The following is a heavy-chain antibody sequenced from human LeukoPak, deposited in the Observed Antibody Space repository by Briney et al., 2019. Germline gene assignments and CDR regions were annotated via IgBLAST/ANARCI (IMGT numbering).Heavy chain of an antibody. CDR3: ARDRKGTMVDY. D-gene: IGHD3-10*01. J-gene: IGHJ4*02. Sequence: PSETLSLTCSVSGGSVSRDSWTWIRQPAGKGLEWIGYIYDSGATTYNPSLQSRLTMSVDPSKNQFSLKLTSVTAADTAVYYCARDRKGTMVDYWGQGTLVTVSS. CDR1: GGSVSRDS. CDR2: IYDSGAT. V-gene: IGHV4-4*07.